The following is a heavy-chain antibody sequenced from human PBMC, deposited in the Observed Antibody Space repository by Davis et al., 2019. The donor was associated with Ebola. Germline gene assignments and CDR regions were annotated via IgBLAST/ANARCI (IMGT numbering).Heavy chain of an antibody. CDR2: IKSKTDGGTT. Sequence: GESLKISCAASGFTFSNAWMSWVRQAPGKGLEWVGRIKSKTDGGTTDYAAPVKGRFTISRDDSKNTLYLQMNSLKTEDTAVYYCTTDQSILWWRRFDPWGQGTLVTVSS. D-gene: IGHD2-21*01. V-gene: IGHV3-15*01. J-gene: IGHJ5*02. CDR3: TTDQSILWWRRFDP. CDR1: GFTFSNAW.